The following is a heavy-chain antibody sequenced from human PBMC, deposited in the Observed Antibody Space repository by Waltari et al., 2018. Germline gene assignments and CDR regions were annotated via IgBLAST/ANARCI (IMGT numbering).Heavy chain of an antibody. CDR1: GGSISSSRYY. Sequence: QLQLQESGPGLVKPSETLSLTCTVSGGSISSSRYYWGWIRPPPGTGLEWIGSIYYSGSTYYNPSLKSRVTISVDTSKNQFSLKLSSVTAADTAVYYCARGIAAAGTGIFDYWGQGTLVTVSS. D-gene: IGHD6-13*01. CDR3: ARGIAAAGTGIFDY. V-gene: IGHV4-39*07. CDR2: IYYSGST. J-gene: IGHJ4*02.